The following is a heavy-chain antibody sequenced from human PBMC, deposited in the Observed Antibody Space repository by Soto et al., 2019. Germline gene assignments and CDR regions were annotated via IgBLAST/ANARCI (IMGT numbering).Heavy chain of an antibody. D-gene: IGHD2-2*01. Sequence: EVQLVESGGGLVKPGGSLRLSCAASGFTFSTYSMNWVRQAPGMGLEWVSSISSSGGSVSYEESVKGRLTISRDNVKNSLYLQMDSLRGEDKAVYYCARGRSINTNIDYWGQGTLVTVSS. J-gene: IGHJ4*02. CDR3: ARGRSINTNIDY. CDR1: GFTFSTYS. CDR2: ISSSGGSV. V-gene: IGHV3-21*01.